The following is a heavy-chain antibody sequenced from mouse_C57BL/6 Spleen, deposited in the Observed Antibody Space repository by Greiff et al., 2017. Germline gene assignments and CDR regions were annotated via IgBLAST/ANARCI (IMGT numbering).Heavy chain of an antibody. V-gene: IGHV10-3*01. Sequence: EVQGVESGGGLVQPKGSLKLSCAASGFTFNTYAMHWVRQAPGKGLEWVARIRSKSSNDATYYADSVKDRFTISRDDSQSILYLQMNNLKTEDTAVYYCVYYYGSSYDAMDYWGQGTSVTVSS. CDR1: GFTFNTYA. CDR2: IRSKSSNDAT. CDR3: VYYYGSSYDAMDY. D-gene: IGHD1-1*01. J-gene: IGHJ4*01.